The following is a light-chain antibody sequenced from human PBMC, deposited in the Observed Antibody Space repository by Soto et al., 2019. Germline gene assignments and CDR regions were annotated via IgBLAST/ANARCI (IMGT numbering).Light chain of an antibody. J-gene: IGLJ3*02. V-gene: IGLV2-14*01. Sequence: QSALTQPASVSGSPGQSITISCTATTSDVGGFDSVSWYQQHPGTAPRVIIYEVSNRPSGVSYRFSGSKSANTASLTISGLQAEDEADYYCSSYTTSNTWVFGGGTQLTVL. CDR3: SSYTTSNTWV. CDR2: EVS. CDR1: TSDVGGFDS.